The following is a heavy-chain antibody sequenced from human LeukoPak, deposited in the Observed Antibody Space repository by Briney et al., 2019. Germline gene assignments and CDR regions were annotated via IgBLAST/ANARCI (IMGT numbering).Heavy chain of an antibody. D-gene: IGHD6-13*01. J-gene: IGHJ4*02. CDR3: ARGAEGIAATDSNFDY. CDR2: ISAYNGNT. CDR1: GYTFTSYG. V-gene: IGHV1-18*01. Sequence: ASVKVSCKASGYTFTSYGISWVRQAPGQGLEWMGWISAYNGNTNYAQKLQGRVTMTTDTSTSTAYMELRSLRSDDTAVYYCARGAEGIAATDSNFDYWGQGTVVTVSS.